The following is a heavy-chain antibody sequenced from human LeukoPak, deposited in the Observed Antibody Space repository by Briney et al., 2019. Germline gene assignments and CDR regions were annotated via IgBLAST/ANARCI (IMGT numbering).Heavy chain of an antibody. CDR3: ARETRYCGGGSCYSGMDV. J-gene: IGHJ6*02. D-gene: IGHD2-15*01. CDR1: GDSISSEGYS. V-gene: IGHV4-30-2*01. Sequence: SETLSLTCAVSGDSISSEGYSWSWIRQPPGEGLGWIGYIYHSGSTYYNPSLKSRVTISVDRSKNQFSLNLSSVTAADTAVYYCARETRYCGGGSCYSGMDVWGQGTTVTVSS. CDR2: IYHSGST.